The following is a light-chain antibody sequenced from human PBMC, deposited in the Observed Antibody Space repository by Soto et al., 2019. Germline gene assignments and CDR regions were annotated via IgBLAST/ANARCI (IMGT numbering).Light chain of an antibody. CDR1: QSVTSTY. Sequence: EIVLTQSPGTLSLSPGEIATLSFRASQSVTSTYLAWYQQKPGQAPRLLIYGASSRAIGIPDRFSGSVSGSDFILTINRLEPEDFAVYYCQQYGSSHTFGQGTRLEI. V-gene: IGKV3-20*01. CDR3: QQYGSSHT. CDR2: GAS. J-gene: IGKJ5*01.